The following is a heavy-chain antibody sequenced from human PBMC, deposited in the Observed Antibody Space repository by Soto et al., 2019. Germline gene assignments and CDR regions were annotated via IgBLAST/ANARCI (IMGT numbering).Heavy chain of an antibody. CDR2: IYHSGST. Sequence: QVQLQESGPGLVKPSGTLSLTCAVSGGSISSSNWWSWVRQPPGKGLEWIGEIYHSGSTNYNPSLKSPVTISVDKPKTQFSLKLSSVTAADTAVYYCAIGLGYCSGGSCYHLDYWGQGTLVTVSS. D-gene: IGHD2-15*01. CDR3: AIGLGYCSGGSCYHLDY. CDR1: GGSISSSNW. V-gene: IGHV4-4*02. J-gene: IGHJ4*02.